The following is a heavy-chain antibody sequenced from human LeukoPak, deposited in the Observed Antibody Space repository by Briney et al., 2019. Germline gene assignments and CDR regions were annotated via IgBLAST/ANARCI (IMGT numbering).Heavy chain of an antibody. J-gene: IGHJ4*02. CDR3: AKEVRLPRAIYFDY. Sequence: PGGSLRLSCTASGFTFSSYGMSWVRQAPGKGLEWVSAITGSGGGTYYSDSVKGRFTISRDNSKKTLFLQMNSLRAEDTAVYYCAKEVRLPRAIYFDYWGQGTLVTVSS. D-gene: IGHD2-21*01. CDR2: ITGSGGGT. V-gene: IGHV3-23*01. CDR1: GFTFSSYG.